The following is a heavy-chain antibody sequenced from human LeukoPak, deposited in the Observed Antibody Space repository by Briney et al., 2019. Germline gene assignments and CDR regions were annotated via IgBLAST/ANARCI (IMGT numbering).Heavy chain of an antibody. CDR3: ARDGAEGDDSAFDV. CDR2: TRSKVRKYAA. J-gene: IGHJ3*01. V-gene: IGHV3-72*01. Sequence: GGSLRLSCVGSGFTLRDYHMDWVRQAPGMGLEWVGRTRSKVRKYAAEYAASVKGRFIISRDESENSVFLHLSSLTVEDTALYYCARDGAEGDDSAFDVWGQGTMVTVSS. CDR1: GFTLRDYH. D-gene: IGHD3-22*01.